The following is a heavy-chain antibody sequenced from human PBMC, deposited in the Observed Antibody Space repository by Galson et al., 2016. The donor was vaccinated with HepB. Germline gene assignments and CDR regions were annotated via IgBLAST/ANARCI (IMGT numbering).Heavy chain of an antibody. Sequence: SLRLSCAASGFTFSSFWMHWVRQAPGKGLVWVSRISTDGSITTYADSVKGRFTISRDNAKNTLYLQMNSLRAEDTAVYYCGRTIIPSSPAFYIWGPGTMVTVSS. CDR3: GRTIIPSSPAFYI. J-gene: IGHJ3*02. D-gene: IGHD2-2*01. CDR2: ISTDGSIT. V-gene: IGHV3-74*01. CDR1: GFTFSSFW.